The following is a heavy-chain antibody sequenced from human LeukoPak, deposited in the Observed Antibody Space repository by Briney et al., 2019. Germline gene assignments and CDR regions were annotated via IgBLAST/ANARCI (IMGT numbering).Heavy chain of an antibody. CDR3: ARDQSSSSSLNYFDY. J-gene: IGHJ4*02. Sequence: GGSLRLSRAASGFTFSSYEMNWVRQAPGKGLEWVSYISSSGSTIYYADSVKGRFTISRDNAKNSLYLQMNSLRAEDTAVYYCARDQSSSSSLNYFDYWGQGTLVTVSS. V-gene: IGHV3-48*03. CDR1: GFTFSSYE. CDR2: ISSSGSTI. D-gene: IGHD6-6*01.